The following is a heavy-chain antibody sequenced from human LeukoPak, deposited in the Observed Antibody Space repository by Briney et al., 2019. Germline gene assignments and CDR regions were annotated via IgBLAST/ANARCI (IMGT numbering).Heavy chain of an antibody. J-gene: IGHJ4*02. CDR2: IYYSGST. CDR3: ARSRSPMIAWD. CDR1: GGSISSGGYY. V-gene: IGHV4-31*03. Sequence: SQTLSLTCTVSGGSISSGGYYWSWIRQHPGKGLEWIGYIYYSGSTYYNPSLKSRVTISVDTSKSQFSLKLSSVTAADTAVYYCARSRSPMIAWDWGQGTLVTVSS. D-gene: IGHD3-22*01.